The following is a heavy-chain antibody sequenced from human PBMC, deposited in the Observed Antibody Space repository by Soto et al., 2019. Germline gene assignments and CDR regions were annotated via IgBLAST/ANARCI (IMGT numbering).Heavy chain of an antibody. CDR1: GGTFSSYA. Sequence: GASVNVSCKASGGTFSSYAISWVRQAPGQGLEWMGGIIPIFGTANYAQKFQGRVTITADESTSTAYMELSSLRSEDTAVYYCARGPGVVIVGNWFDPWGQGTLVTVSS. CDR3: ARGPGVVIVGNWFDP. CDR2: IIPIFGTA. J-gene: IGHJ5*02. D-gene: IGHD3-3*01. V-gene: IGHV1-69*13.